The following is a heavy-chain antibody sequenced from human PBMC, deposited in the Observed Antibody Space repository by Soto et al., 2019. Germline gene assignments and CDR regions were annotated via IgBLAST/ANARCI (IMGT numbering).Heavy chain of an antibody. CDR1: GISLSTSGVG. CDR3: AHRRVGKGHDY. V-gene: IGHV2-5*01. J-gene: IGHJ4*02. D-gene: IGHD3-10*01. Sequence: QITLKESGPTLVKPTQTLTLTCTFSGISLSTSGVGVGWIRQPPGKALEWLAIIYWNDDKHYSQSLKSRLTITKDTSKNQVVLTMTNMDPVDTATYYCAHRRVGKGHDYWGQGTLVTVSS. CDR2: IYWNDDK.